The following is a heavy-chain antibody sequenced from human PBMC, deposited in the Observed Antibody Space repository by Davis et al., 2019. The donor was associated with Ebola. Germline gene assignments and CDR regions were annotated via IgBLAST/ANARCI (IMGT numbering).Heavy chain of an antibody. V-gene: IGHV3-30*02. CDR1: GFTFSSYG. Sequence: GGSLRLSCAASGFTFSSYGMHWVRQAPGKGLEWVAFIRYDGGNKYYADSVKGRFTISRDNSKNTLYLQMNSLRAEDTAVYYCAKVEGYDSSTYYRPFDYWGQGTLVTVSS. J-gene: IGHJ4*02. D-gene: IGHD3-22*01. CDR2: IRYDGGNK. CDR3: AKVEGYDSSTYYRPFDY.